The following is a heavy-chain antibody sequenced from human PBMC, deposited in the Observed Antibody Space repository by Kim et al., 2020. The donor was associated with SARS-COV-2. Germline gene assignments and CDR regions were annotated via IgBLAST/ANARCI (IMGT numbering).Heavy chain of an antibody. Sequence: SETLSLTCSVSGGSITSYYWSWIRQSPGKGLEWIGYIYYIGSTSFNPSLQSRVTISVDMSKKQLSLSLTSVTAADTAVYYCPGHGGLYSSYYYVAYWGQGTLVTVSS. CDR3: PGHGGLYSSYYYVAY. CDR2: IYYIGST. CDR1: GGSITSYY. J-gene: IGHJ4*02. D-gene: IGHD6-19*01. V-gene: IGHV4-59*01.